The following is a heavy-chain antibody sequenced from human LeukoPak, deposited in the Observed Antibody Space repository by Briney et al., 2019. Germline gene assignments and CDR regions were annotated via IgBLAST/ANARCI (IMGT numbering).Heavy chain of an antibody. Sequence: PGGSLRLSCPASGFTSSDYYMSWIRQPPGKGLEWVSCISSSGSTIYYADSVKGRFTISRDNAKNSLYLQMNSLRAEDTAVYYCARAHCSGGSCSTYYYYYMDVWGKGTTVTISS. CDR2: ISSSGSTI. D-gene: IGHD2-15*01. J-gene: IGHJ6*03. V-gene: IGHV3-11*01. CDR3: ARAHCSGGSCSTYYYYYMDV. CDR1: GFTSSDYY.